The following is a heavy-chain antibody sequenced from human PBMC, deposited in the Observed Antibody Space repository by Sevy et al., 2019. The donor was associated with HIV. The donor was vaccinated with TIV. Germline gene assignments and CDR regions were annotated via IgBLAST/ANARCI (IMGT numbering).Heavy chain of an antibody. CDR2: INGRGGRT. CDR3: ARPSPRIAAAASAFYEH. Sequence: GGSLRLSCVVSGYSFSSYAISWVRQAPGKGLEWVSTINGRGGRTYYADSVKGRFTISRDNPKNTLFLQMINLRVDDTAIYYCARPSPRIAAAASAFYEHWGQGTMVTVSS. CDR1: GYSFSSYA. V-gene: IGHV3-23*01. J-gene: IGHJ4*01. D-gene: IGHD6-13*01.